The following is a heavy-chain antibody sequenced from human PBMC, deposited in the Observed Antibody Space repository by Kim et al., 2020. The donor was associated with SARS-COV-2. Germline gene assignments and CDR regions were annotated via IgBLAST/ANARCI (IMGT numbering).Heavy chain of an antibody. CDR3: ARDPYGDYEDWYFDL. CDR1: GGTFSSYA. J-gene: IGHJ2*01. V-gene: IGHV1-69*13. CDR2: IIPIFGTA. D-gene: IGHD4-17*01. Sequence: SVKVSCKATGGTFSSYAISWVRQAPGQGLEWMGGIIPIFGTANYAQKFQGRVTITADESTSTAYMELSSLRSEDTAVYYCARDPYGDYEDWYFDLWGRGTLVTVSS.